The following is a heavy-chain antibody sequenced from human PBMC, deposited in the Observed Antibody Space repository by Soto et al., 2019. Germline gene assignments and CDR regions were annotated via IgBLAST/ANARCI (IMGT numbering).Heavy chain of an antibody. CDR2: ISSIGST. Sequence: NPSETLSLTCTVSGASIISTTKYWGWIRQPPGRGLEWIGTISSIGSTYYNPSLEGRVTISVDTSKNQFSLKVTSVTAADTGLYYCARQHHGDYEFFFDYWVEGTLVTVSS. D-gene: IGHD4-17*01. V-gene: IGHV4-39*01. CDR3: ARQHHGDYEFFFDY. J-gene: IGHJ4*02. CDR1: GASIISTTKY.